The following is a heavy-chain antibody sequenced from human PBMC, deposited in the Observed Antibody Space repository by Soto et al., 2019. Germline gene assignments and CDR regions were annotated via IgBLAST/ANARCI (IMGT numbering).Heavy chain of an antibody. J-gene: IGHJ4*02. V-gene: IGHV3-11*06. CDR2: ISSSSSYT. Sequence: PGESLRLSCAASGFTCSDYYMSWIRQAPGKGLEWVSYISSSSSYTNYADSVKGRFTISRDNAKNSLYLQMNSLRAEDTAVYYCARGAAAVPYYFDYWGQGTLVTVSS. CDR3: ARGAAAVPYYFDY. D-gene: IGHD6-13*01. CDR1: GFTCSDYY.